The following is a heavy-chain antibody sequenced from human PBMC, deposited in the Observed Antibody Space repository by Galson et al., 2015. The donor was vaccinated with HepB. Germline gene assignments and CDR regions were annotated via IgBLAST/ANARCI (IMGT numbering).Heavy chain of an antibody. CDR3: TTDFYGSGSYSPPGYYYYGMDV. Sequence: SLRLSCAASGFTFSNAWMSWVRQAPGKGLEWVGRIKSKTDGGTTDYAAPVKGRFTISRDDSKNTLYLQMNSLKTEDTAVYYCTTDFYGSGSYSPPGYYYYGMDVWGQGTTVTVSS. J-gene: IGHJ6*02. CDR1: GFTFSNAW. CDR2: IKSKTDGGTT. D-gene: IGHD3-10*01. V-gene: IGHV3-15*01.